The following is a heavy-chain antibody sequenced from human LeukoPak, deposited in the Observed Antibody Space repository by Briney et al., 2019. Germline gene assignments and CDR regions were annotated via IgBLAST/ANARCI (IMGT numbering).Heavy chain of an antibody. CDR1: GITLSNYG. CDR2: ISDSGGRT. J-gene: IGHJ4*02. V-gene: IGHV3-23*01. Sequence: GGSLRLSCAISGITLSNYGMSWVRQAPGKGLEWVAGISDSGGRTNCADSVKGRFTISRDNPKNTLYLQMNSLRAEDTAVYFCAKRGVVIRVILVGFHKEAYYFDSWGQGALVTVSS. CDR3: AKRGVVIRVILVGFHKEAYYFDS. D-gene: IGHD3-22*01.